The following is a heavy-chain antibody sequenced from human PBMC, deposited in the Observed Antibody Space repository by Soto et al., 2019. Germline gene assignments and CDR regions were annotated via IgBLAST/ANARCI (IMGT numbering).Heavy chain of an antibody. CDR1: GGSISSGGYY. J-gene: IGHJ5*02. CDR2: IYYSGST. Sequence: QVQLQESGPGLVKPSQTLSLTCTVSGGSISSGGYYWSWIRHHPGKGLEWIGYIYYSGSTYYNPSLTSRVTISADTAKNQFSLKLCSVTAAHTAVYYCARDRGGKGWFDPWGQGTLVTVSS. D-gene: IGHD3-10*01. V-gene: IGHV4-31*03. CDR3: ARDRGGKGWFDP.